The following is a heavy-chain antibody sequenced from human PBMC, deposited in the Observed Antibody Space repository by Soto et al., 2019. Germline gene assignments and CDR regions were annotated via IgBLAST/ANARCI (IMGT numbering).Heavy chain of an antibody. CDR1: GGSFSGYY. V-gene: IGHV4-34*01. J-gene: IGHJ5*02. CDR2: INHSGST. Sequence: SSETLSLTCAVYGGSFSGYYWSWIRQPPGKGLEWIGEINHSGSTNYNPSLKSRVTISVDTSKNQFSLKLSSVTAADTAVYYCARGVIVVVVAATSTYNWFDPWGQGTLVTVSS. D-gene: IGHD2-15*01. CDR3: ARGVIVVVVAATSTYNWFDP.